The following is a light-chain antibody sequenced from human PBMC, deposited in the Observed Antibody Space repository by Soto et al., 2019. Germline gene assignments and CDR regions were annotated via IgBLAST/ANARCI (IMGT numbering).Light chain of an antibody. V-gene: IGLV3-21*04. J-gene: IGLJ2*01. CDR1: NIGSKS. CDR2: HDS. Sequence: SYELTQPPSVSVAPGKTASITCGGDNIGSKSVHWYQQKPGQAPVLVINHDSDRPSGIPERFSGSNYGNTATLTISRVEAGDEVDYYCQVWDSSSDHPVFGGGTKVTVL. CDR3: QVWDSSSDHPV.